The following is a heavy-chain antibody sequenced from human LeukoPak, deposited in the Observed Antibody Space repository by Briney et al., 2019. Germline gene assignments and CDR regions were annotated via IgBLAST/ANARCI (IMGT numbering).Heavy chain of an antibody. CDR2: INPGNGDT. D-gene: IGHD1-26*01. V-gene: IGHV1-3*01. Sequence: ASVKVSCKGSGYTFTNYAVHWVRQAPGQRLEWLGWINPGNGDTKYPQNFQGRVTVTSGTSAATAYVELNSLTSEDTAVYYCAREGGSLSHFNFDYWGQGTLVTVSS. CDR3: AREGGSLSHFNFDY. CDR1: GYTFTNYA. J-gene: IGHJ4*02.